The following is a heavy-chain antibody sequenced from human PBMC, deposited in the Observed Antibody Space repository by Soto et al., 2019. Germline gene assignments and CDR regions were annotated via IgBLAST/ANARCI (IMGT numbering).Heavy chain of an antibody. CDR2: SYYSGST. D-gene: IGHD3-16*01. CDR3: ARNYYGYGRTYLDY. Sequence: PSETLSFTCIFSVASISSYYWSWIRPPTGKGLEWIGYSYYSGSTTYNTSLTSRVTIPVETSKNRFSLTLNSMTAAETAGDFCARNYYGYGRTYLDYWREGTLVTVS. CDR1: VASISSYY. J-gene: IGHJ4*02. V-gene: IGHV4-59*08.